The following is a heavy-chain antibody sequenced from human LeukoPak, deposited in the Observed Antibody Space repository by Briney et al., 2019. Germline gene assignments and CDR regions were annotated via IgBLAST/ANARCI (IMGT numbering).Heavy chain of an antibody. Sequence: GASVTVSCKASGYTFTSYYMHWVRQAPGQGLEWMGIINPSGGSTSYAQKFQGRVTMTRDTSTSTVYMELSSLRSEDTAVYYCARVKQQLDHYYYYGMDVWGQGTTVTVSS. CDR2: INPSGGST. J-gene: IGHJ6*02. V-gene: IGHV1-46*01. CDR3: ARVKQQLDHYYYYGMDV. D-gene: IGHD6-13*01. CDR1: GYTFTSYY.